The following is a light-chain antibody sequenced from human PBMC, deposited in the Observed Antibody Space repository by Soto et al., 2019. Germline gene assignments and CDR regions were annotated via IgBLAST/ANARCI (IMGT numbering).Light chain of an antibody. Sequence: DIQMTQSPSSLSASVGDRVTITCQASQDISNYVNWYQEKPGKAPKLLIYEASNLKTGVASRFSGGGSGTDFTLIINGVRPEDVATYYCQQHDDLPRTFGQGTRLEIK. V-gene: IGKV1-33*01. J-gene: IGKJ5*01. CDR1: QDISNY. CDR3: QQHDDLPRT. CDR2: EAS.